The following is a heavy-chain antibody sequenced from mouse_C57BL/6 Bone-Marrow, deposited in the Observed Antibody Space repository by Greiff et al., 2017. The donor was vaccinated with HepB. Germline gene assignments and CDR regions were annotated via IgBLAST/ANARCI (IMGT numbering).Heavy chain of an antibody. V-gene: IGHV5-17*01. CDR1: GFTFSDYG. Sequence: EVQLVESGGGLVKPGGSLKLSCAASGFTFSDYGMHWVRQAPEKGLEWVAYISSGSSTIYYADTVKGRFTISRYNAKNTLFLQMTSLRSEDTAMYYCARMTYDGYYRYYFDYWGQGTTLTVSS. D-gene: IGHD2-3*01. CDR3: ARMTYDGYYRYYFDY. J-gene: IGHJ2*01. CDR2: ISSGSSTI.